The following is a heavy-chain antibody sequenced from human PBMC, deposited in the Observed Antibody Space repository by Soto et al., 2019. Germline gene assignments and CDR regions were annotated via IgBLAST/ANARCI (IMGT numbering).Heavy chain of an antibody. J-gene: IGHJ5*02. CDR2: IYSSGNT. CDR3: ARGQRFSDWFDP. Sequence: SETLSLTCSLSGGTISVYYWTWIRQPAGKGLEWIGRIYSSGNTKYNPSLQSRVTMSLDTSNNQLSLRLTSVTAADTAVYYCARGQRFSDWFDPWGQGTLVTVSS. V-gene: IGHV4-4*07. D-gene: IGHD3-3*01. CDR1: GGTISVYY.